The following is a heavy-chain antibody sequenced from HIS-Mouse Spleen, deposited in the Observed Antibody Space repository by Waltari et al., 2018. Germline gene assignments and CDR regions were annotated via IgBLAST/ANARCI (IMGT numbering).Heavy chain of an antibody. CDR2: IYYSGST. Sequence: QLQLQESGPGLVTPSETLSLTCPVSGGSIRSSSYYLGWISQPPGKGLEWIGSIYYSGSTYYNPSLKSRVTISVDTSKNQFSLKRSSVTAADTAVYYCAREIPYSSSWYDWYFDLWGRGTLVTVSS. CDR1: GGSIRSSSYY. V-gene: IGHV4-39*07. D-gene: IGHD6-13*01. CDR3: AREIPYSSSWYDWYFDL. J-gene: IGHJ2*01.